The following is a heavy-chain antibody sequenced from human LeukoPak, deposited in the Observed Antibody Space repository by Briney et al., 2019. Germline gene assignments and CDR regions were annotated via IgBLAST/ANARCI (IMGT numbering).Heavy chain of an antibody. CDR1: GGTFSSYA. J-gene: IGHJ6*03. CDR2: IIPIFGTA. D-gene: IGHD2-21*02. Sequence: SVKVSCKASGGTFSSYAISWVRQAPGQGLKWMGGIIPIFGTANYAQKFQGRVTITTDESTSTAYMELSSLRSEDTAVYYCARVVVTAIPRDYYYYMDVWGKGTTVTVSS. V-gene: IGHV1-69*05. CDR3: ARVVVTAIPRDYYYYMDV.